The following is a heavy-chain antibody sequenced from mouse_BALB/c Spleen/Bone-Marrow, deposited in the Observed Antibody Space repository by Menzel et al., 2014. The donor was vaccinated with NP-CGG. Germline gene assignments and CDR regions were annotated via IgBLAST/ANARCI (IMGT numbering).Heavy chain of an antibody. CDR2: ISSSGSYT. J-gene: IGHJ1*01. V-gene: IGHV5-9-3*01. CDR3: SRLRMITTYFDV. CDR1: GFTFSTYA. Sequence: DVQLVESGGGSAKPGGSLQLSCAASGFTFSTYAMSWVRQTPEKRLEWVATISSSGSYTYYPDSVKGRFTISRDNAKNTLYLQMSSLRSEDTAMFYCSRLRMITTYFDVWGAGTTVTVSS. D-gene: IGHD2-4*01.